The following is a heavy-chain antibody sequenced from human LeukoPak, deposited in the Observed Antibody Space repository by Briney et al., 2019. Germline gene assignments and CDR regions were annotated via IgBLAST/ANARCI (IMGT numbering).Heavy chain of an antibody. CDR1: GFTFSNYA. J-gene: IGHJ2*01. CDR3: AKDAGNEYLYFDR. V-gene: IGHV3-23*01. CDR2: ISGGGGGT. D-gene: IGHD2-8*01. Sequence: GGSLRLSCAASGFTFSNYAMSWVRQAPGKGLGWVSAISGGGGGTYSAASVRGWFTLSRDNSKTTLDLQVKSRIAEDAVVYYCAKDAGNEYLYFDRWGRGTLVSVSS.